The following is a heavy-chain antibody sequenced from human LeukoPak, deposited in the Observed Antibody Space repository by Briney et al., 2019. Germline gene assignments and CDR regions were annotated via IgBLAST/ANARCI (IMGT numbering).Heavy chain of an antibody. J-gene: IGHJ4*02. CDR3: ARGLLGYCSSTSCYAGGYFDY. CDR2: ISYDGSNK. CDR1: GFTFSSYA. D-gene: IGHD2-2*01. V-gene: IGHV3-30*04. Sequence: GRSLRLSCAASGFTFSSYAMHWVRQAPGKGLEWVAVISYDGSNKYYADSVKGRFTISRDNSKNTLYLQMNSLRAEDTAVYYCARGLLGYCSSTSCYAGGYFDYWAREPWSPSPQ.